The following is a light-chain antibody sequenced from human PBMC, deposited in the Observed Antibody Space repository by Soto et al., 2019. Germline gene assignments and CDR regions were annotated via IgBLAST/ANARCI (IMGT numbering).Light chain of an antibody. CDR2: GAS. CDR1: HDIKKY. V-gene: IGKV1-33*01. CDR3: QHYDNLPPFT. J-gene: IGKJ3*01. Sequence: DIQMTQSPSSLSASIGDRGTITCQASHDIKKYLSWYQQQPWRAPKLLIYGASNLEAGVPSRFSGRGYGTELTLAISSLLPEDIASYYCQHYDNLPPFTFGPGTKV.